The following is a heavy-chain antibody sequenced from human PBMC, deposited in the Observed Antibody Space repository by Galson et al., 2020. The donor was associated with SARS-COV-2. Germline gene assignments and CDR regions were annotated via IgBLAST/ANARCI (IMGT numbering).Heavy chain of an antibody. Sequence: SETLSLTCSVSNGSISSEYWAWIRQTPGKGLEWIGFFHSDGSTNYNPSLKSRVTISVDTSKNRFSLKLSSLTAADTAVYFCARYTTSSVSFDYWGQGTLVTVSS. CDR3: ARYTTSSVSFDY. D-gene: IGHD6-6*01. CDR2: FHSDGST. J-gene: IGHJ4*02. CDR1: NGSISSEY. V-gene: IGHV4-4*08.